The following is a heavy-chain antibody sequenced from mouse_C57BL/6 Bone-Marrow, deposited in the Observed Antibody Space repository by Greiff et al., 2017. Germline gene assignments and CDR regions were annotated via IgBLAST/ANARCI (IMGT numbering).Heavy chain of an antibody. J-gene: IGHJ3*01. D-gene: IGHD1-1*01. Sequence: EVQLQESGPELVKPGASVKMSCKASGYTFTDYNMHWVKQSHGKSLEWIGYINPNNGGTSYNQKFKGKATLTVNKSSSTAYMELRSLTSVDSAVYYCARSDYGSWFAYWGQGTLVTVSA. CDR2: INPNNGGT. V-gene: IGHV1-22*01. CDR1: GYTFTDYN. CDR3: ARSDYGSWFAY.